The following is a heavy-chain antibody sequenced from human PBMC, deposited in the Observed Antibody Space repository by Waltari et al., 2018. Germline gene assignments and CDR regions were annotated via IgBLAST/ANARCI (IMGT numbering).Heavy chain of an antibody. J-gene: IGHJ6*02. D-gene: IGHD2-2*03. CDR2: ISSSSSTI. CDR1: GFTFSSYS. V-gene: IGHV3-48*04. Sequence: EVQLVESGGGLVQPGGSLRLSCAASGFTFSSYSMNWVRQAPGKGLGWVSYISSSSSTIYYADSVKGRFTISRDNAKNSLYLQMNSLRAEDTAVYYCAGRFGYCSSTSCPDYYYYGMDVWGQGTTVTVSS. CDR3: AGRFGYCSSTSCPDYYYYGMDV.